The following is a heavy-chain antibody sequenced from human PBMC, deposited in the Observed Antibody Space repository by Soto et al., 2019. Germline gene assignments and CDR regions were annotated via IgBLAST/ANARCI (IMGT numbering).Heavy chain of an antibody. CDR1: GGSMNSYY. Sequence: SETLSLTCTVSGGSMNSYYWSWIRQPPGKELEWIGYISYSGTTHYNPSLKSRVTMSVDTSMNQFSLTLSSASAADTAMYYCASYKRMIADFWGQGTFVIVSS. D-gene: IGHD3-22*01. J-gene: IGHJ4*02. CDR3: ASYKRMIADF. V-gene: IGHV4-59*08. CDR2: ISYSGTT.